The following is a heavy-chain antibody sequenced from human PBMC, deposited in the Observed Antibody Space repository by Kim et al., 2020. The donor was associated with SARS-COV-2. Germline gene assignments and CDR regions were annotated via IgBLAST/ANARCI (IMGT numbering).Heavy chain of an antibody. CDR1: GYTLTELS. Sequence: ASVKVSCKVSGYTLTELSMHWVRQAPGKGLEWMGGFDPEDGETIYAQKFQGRVTMTADTSTDTAYMELSSLRSEDTAVYYCATSITIFGGFDPWGQGTLVTVSS. CDR2: FDPEDGET. J-gene: IGHJ5*02. CDR3: ATSITIFGGFDP. V-gene: IGHV1-24*01. D-gene: IGHD3-3*01.